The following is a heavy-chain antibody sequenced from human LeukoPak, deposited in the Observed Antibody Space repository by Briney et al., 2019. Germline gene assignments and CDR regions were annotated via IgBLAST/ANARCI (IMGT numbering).Heavy chain of an antibody. D-gene: IGHD3-22*01. J-gene: IGHJ6*02. CDR2: ISSSSSYI. Sequence: GGSLRLSCAASGFTFSSYSMNWVRQAPGKGLEWVSSISSSSSYIYYADSVKGRFTISRDNAKNSLYLQMNSLRAEDTAVYYCARDKAYYYDSSGYYYPLDYYYYGMDVWGQGTTVTVSS. CDR3: ARDKAYYYDSSGYYYPLDYYYYGMDV. V-gene: IGHV3-21*01. CDR1: GFTFSSYS.